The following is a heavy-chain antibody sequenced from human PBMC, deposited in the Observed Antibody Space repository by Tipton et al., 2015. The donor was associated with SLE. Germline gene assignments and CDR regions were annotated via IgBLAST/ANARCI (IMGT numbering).Heavy chain of an antibody. CDR3: ASLAAAGTAGDY. CDR1: GFTFSSYA. Sequence: SLRLSCAASGFTFSSYAMSWVRQAPGKGLEWVSAISGSGGSTYYADSVKGRFTISRDNSKNTLYLQMNSLRAEDTAVYYCASLAAAGTAGDYWGQGTLVTVSS. D-gene: IGHD6-13*01. CDR2: ISGSGGST. J-gene: IGHJ4*02. V-gene: IGHV3-23*01.